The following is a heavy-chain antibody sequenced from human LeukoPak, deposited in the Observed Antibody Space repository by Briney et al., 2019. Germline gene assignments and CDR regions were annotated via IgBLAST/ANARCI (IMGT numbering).Heavy chain of an antibody. V-gene: IGHV4-59*01. CDR1: GGSISSYY. CDR3: ARDRVDYGMDV. J-gene: IGHJ6*02. CDR2: IYYSGSA. Sequence: SETLSLTCTVSGGSISSYYWSWIRQPPGKGLEWIGYIYYSGSANYNPSLKSRVTISVDTSKNQFSLKLSSVTAADTAVYYCARDRVDYGMDVWGQGTTVTVSS.